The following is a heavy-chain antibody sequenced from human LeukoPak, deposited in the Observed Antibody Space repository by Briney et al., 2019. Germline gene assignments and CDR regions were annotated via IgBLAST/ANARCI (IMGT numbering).Heavy chain of an antibody. CDR1: GGSISSSSYY. D-gene: IGHD3-22*01. CDR2: IYYSGST. J-gene: IGHJ6*03. CDR3: ASGYPPRYYYYYMDV. V-gene: IGHV4-39*01. Sequence: SETLSLTCTVSGGSISSSSYYWGWIRQPPGKGLEWIGSIYYSGSTYYNPSLKSRVTISVDTSKNQFSLKLSSVTAADTAVYYCASGYPPRYYYYYMDVWGKGTTVTVSS.